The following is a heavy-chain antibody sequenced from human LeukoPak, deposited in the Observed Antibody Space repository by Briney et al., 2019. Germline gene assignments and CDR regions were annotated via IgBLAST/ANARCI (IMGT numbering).Heavy chain of an antibody. V-gene: IGHV1-69*13. J-gene: IGHJ4*02. CDR3: ARDGLRSEDTAMVATDY. D-gene: IGHD5-18*01. Sequence: ASVKVSCKASGGTFSSYAISWVRQAPGQGLEWMGGIIPIFGTANYAQKFQGRVTITADESTSTAYMELSSLRSEDTAVYYCARDGLRSEDTAMVATDYWGQGTLVTVSS. CDR2: IIPIFGTA. CDR1: GGTFSSYA.